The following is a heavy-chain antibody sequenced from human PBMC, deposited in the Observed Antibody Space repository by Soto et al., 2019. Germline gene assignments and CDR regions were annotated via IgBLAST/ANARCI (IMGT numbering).Heavy chain of an antibody. CDR2: ISYDGTNK. D-gene: IGHD6-13*01. Sequence: QVQLVESGGGVVQPGRSLRLSCAASGFTFRSYAMDWVRQAPGKGLEWVAVISYDGTNKYYADSVKGRFTISRDNSKNTLSLRMNSLRPEDTAVYYCARVDSNSWSDFWGQGTLVPVSS. CDR3: ARVDSNSWSDF. CDR1: GFTFRSYA. V-gene: IGHV3-30*01. J-gene: IGHJ4*02.